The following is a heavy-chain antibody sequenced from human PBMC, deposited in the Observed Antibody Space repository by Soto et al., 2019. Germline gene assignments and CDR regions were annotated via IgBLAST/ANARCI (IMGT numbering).Heavy chain of an antibody. Sequence: SETLSLTCTVSGGSISSGGYYWSWIRQHPGKGLEWIGYIYYSGSTYYNPSLKSRVTISVDTSKNQFSLKLSSVTAADTAVYYCAREGGTVVTSRYYFDYWGQGTLVNVSS. D-gene: IGHD2-15*01. J-gene: IGHJ4*02. CDR1: GGSISSGGYY. CDR2: IYYSGST. CDR3: AREGGTVVTSRYYFDY. V-gene: IGHV4-31*03.